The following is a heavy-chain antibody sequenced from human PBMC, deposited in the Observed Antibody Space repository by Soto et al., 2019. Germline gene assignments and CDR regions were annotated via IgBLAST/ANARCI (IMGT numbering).Heavy chain of an antibody. J-gene: IGHJ4*02. Sequence: PGGSLRLSCAASGFTFSSYSMNWVRQAPGKGLEWVSYISSSSSTIYYADSVKGRFTISRDNAKNSLYLQMNSLRDEDTAVYYCAKDARGYSGYDVGAYYDYWGQGTLVPVSS. D-gene: IGHD5-12*01. CDR1: GFTFSSYS. CDR2: ISSSSSTI. V-gene: IGHV3-48*02. CDR3: AKDARGYSGYDVGAYYDY.